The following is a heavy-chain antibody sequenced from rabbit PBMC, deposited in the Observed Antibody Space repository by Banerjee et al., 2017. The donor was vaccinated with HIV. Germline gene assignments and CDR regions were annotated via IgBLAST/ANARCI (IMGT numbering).Heavy chain of an antibody. D-gene: IGHD4-2*01. CDR3: ARGPLMLVGVTTFVYYFNL. Sequence: QEQLEESGGDLVKPEGSLTLTCTASGFTFSSSYYMCWVRQAPGKGLEWSACIYGGGSGSTYYASWAKGRFTISKTSSTTVTLQMTSLTAADTATYFCARGPLMLVGVTTFVYYFNLWGQGTLVTVS. CDR1: GFTFSSSYY. CDR2: IYGGGSGST. V-gene: IGHV1S45*01. J-gene: IGHJ4*01.